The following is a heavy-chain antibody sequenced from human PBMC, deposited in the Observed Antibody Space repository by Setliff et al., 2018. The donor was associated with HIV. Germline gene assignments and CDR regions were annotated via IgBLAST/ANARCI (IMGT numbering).Heavy chain of an antibody. D-gene: IGHD2-2*01. V-gene: IGHV4-39*01. Sequence: SETLSLTCAVSGVSISSSSYFWGWIRRPPGTGLDWIGSIYYRSHSHYNPSLKSRVTISVDTAKNQFSLNLTSVTPADTALYYCARHGDAFVVPADVWGQGTLVTVSS. J-gene: IGHJ4*02. CDR2: IYYRSHS. CDR1: GVSISSSSYF. CDR3: ARHGDAFVVPADV.